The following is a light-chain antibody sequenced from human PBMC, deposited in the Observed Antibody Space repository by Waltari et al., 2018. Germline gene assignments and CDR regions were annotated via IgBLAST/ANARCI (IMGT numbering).Light chain of an antibody. CDR1: QSVSSY. CDR3: QQRSNWPRT. V-gene: IGKV3-11*01. J-gene: IGKJ1*01. CDR2: DAS. Sequence: ELVLTQSPATLSLSPAVRATLSCRASQSVSSYLAWYQQKPGQAPRLLIYDASSRATGIPARFSGSGSGTDFTLTISSLEPEDFAVYYCQQRSNWPRTFGQGTKVEI.